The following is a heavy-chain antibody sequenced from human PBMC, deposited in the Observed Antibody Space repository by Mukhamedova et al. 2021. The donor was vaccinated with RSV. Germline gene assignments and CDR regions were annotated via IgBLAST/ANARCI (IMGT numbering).Heavy chain of an antibody. V-gene: IGHV1-69*01. CDR3: ARADGSSSTRSYYYGMEV. Sequence: GQGLEWMGGIIPIFGTANYAQKFQGRVTITADESTSTAYMELSSLRSEDTAVYYCARADGSSSTRSYYYGMEVWGQGTTGTDSS. CDR2: IIPIFGTA. J-gene: IGHJ6*01. D-gene: IGHD2-2*01.